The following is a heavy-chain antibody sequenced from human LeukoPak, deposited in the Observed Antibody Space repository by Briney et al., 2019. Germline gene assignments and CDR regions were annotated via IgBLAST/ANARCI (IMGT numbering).Heavy chain of an antibody. CDR1: GFTFSSYS. V-gene: IGHV3-21*01. Sequence: GGSLRLSCAASGFTFSSYSMNWVRRAPGKGLEWVSSISSSSSYIYYADSVKGRFTISRDNAKNSLYLQMNSLRAEDTAVYYCARAYPHYYYDSSGYYSGDYWGQGTLVTVSS. CDR3: ARAYPHYYYDSSGYYSGDY. D-gene: IGHD3-22*01. J-gene: IGHJ4*02. CDR2: ISSSSSYI.